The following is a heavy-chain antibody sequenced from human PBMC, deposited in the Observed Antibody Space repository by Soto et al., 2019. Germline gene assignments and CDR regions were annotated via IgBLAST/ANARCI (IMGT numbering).Heavy chain of an antibody. J-gene: IGHJ5*02. CDR3: AKAYSNSWPNDWFDP. CDR2: ITGSGAGS. V-gene: IGHV3-23*01. Sequence: VQLLESGGGWLQPGGSLRLSCAASGFTFSSYAMNWVRQAPGKGLEWVSGITGSGAGSYYSDSVKGRFTISRDNSKNTLYLQMNSLRAEDTAVYYCAKAYSNSWPNDWFDPWGQGTLVTVSS. D-gene: IGHD6-13*01. CDR1: GFTFSSYA.